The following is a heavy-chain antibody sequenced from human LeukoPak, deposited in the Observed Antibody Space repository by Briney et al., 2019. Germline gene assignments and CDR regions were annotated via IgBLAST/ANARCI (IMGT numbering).Heavy chain of an antibody. Sequence: PGGSLTLSCAASGFTFSSYAMSWVRQAPGKGLEWVSGISGRGGSTHYADSVKGRFTISRDNSKNTLSLQMNSLRAEDTALYYCVKGRTWYYHMDVWGQGTTVTVSS. CDR1: GFTFSSYA. CDR2: ISGRGGST. CDR3: VKGRTWYYHMDV. D-gene: IGHD2-2*01. V-gene: IGHV3-23*01. J-gene: IGHJ6*02.